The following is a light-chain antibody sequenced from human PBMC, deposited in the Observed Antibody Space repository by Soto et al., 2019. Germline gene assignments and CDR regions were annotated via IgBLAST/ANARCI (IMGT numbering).Light chain of an antibody. J-gene: IGKJ4*01. CDR2: GES. CDR1: QSVSSN. Sequence: EIVMTQSPATLSVSPGETATLSCRAGQSVSSNLAWYQQKPGQAPRLLIYGESARATGIPARFSGSGSGTEFTLTISSLQSEDFAVYFCQQYYSSPLTFGGGTKVDIK. V-gene: IGKV3-15*01. CDR3: QQYYSSPLT.